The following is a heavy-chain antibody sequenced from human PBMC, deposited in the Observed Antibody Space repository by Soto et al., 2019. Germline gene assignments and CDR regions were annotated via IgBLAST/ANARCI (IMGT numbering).Heavy chain of an antibody. CDR3: VTVNLVGAAYYFDY. J-gene: IGHJ4*02. D-gene: IGHD1-26*01. Sequence: QVQLQEWGPGLVKPSQTLSLTCNVSGGSIRNGDYYWGWIRQPPGKGLEWIGYVYYSGTTYSHPSLNSRVSISVDTSENQFSLRLTSVTAADTAVYYCVTVNLVGAAYYFDYWGPGTLVTVSS. V-gene: IGHV4-30-4*01. CDR1: GGSIRNGDYY. CDR2: VYYSGTT.